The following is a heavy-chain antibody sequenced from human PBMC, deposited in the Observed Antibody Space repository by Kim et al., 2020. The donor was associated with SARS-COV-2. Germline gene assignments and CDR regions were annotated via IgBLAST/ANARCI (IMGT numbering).Heavy chain of an antibody. V-gene: IGHV3-33*05. J-gene: IGHJ3*02. CDR1: GFTFSSYG. D-gene: IGHD2-21*01. CDR3: ARDRWGWRAFDI. CDR2: ISYDGSNK. Sequence: GGSLRLSCAVSGFTFSSYGMHWVRQAPGKGLEWVAVISYDGSNKYYADSVKGRFTISRDNSKNTLYLQMNSLRAEDTAVYYCARDRWGWRAFDIWGQGTMVTVSS.